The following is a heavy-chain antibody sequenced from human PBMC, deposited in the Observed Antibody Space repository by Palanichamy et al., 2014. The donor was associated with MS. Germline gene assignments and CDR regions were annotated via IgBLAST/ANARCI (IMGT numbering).Heavy chain of an antibody. CDR3: AREGQYNFWSGYEFDY. J-gene: IGHJ4*02. V-gene: IGHV4-61*02. D-gene: IGHD3-3*01. Sequence: QVQLQESGPGLVKPSQTLSLTCTVSGGSVSSGTHYWSWIRQPAGKGLEWIGRIYTSGNTNYNPSLKSRVTLSVDTSKNQFSLRLSSVTAADTAVYYCAREGQYNFWSGYEFDYWGQGTLVTVSS. CDR1: GGSVSSGTHY. CDR2: IYTSGNT.